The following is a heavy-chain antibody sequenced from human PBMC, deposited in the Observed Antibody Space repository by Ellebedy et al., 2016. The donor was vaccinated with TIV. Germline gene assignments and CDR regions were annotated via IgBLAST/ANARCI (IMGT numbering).Heavy chain of an antibody. CDR2: ISYSGST. V-gene: IGHV4-39*07. Sequence: MPSETPSLTCTVPGGSISSSSYYWCWIRLPPGKGLEWIGNISYSGSTHYNPSLQSRVTISVETSQNQFSLRLNSVTAADTAVYYCARFVRATKAFDIWGQGTMVTVSS. CDR1: GGSISSSSYY. J-gene: IGHJ3*02. D-gene: IGHD5-12*01. CDR3: ARFVRATKAFDI.